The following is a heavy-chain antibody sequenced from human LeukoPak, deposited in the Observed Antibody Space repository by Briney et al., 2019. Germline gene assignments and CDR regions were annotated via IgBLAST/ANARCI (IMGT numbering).Heavy chain of an antibody. J-gene: IGHJ4*02. CDR3: AREASGSYSR. V-gene: IGHV3-48*03. CDR1: GFTFSTYE. CDR2: ISGSADTA. D-gene: IGHD1-26*01. Sequence: GGSLRLSCAASGFTFSTYEINWVRQAPGKGLEWISYISGSADTAYCADSVKGRFTISRDNSKNTLYLQMNSLRAEDTAVYYCAREASGSYSRWGQGTLVTVSS.